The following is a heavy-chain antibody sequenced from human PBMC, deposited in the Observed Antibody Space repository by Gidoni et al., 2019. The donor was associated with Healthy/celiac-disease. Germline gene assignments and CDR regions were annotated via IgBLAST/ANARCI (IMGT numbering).Heavy chain of an antibody. CDR1: GFTFSNAW. J-gene: IGHJ6*02. Sequence: EVQLVESGGGLVKPGGSLRLSCAASGFTFSNAWMSWVGQAPGKGLEWVGRIKSKTDGGTTDYAAPVKGRFTISRDDSKNTLYLQMNSLKTEDTAVYYCTTGGGYCSSTSCYTYYYGMDVWGQGTTVTVSS. D-gene: IGHD2-2*02. CDR2: IKSKTDGGTT. CDR3: TTGGGYCSSTSCYTYYYGMDV. V-gene: IGHV3-15*01.